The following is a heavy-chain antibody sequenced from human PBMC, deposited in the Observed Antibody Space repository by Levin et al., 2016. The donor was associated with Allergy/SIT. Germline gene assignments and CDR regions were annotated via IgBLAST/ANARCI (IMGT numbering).Heavy chain of an antibody. CDR2: IYHSGST. D-gene: IGHD3-22*01. CDR1: GGSISSGGYS. V-gene: IGHV4-30-2*01. J-gene: IGHJ4*02. CDR3: ARGGDDSSAPVYFDY. Sequence: SETLSLTCAVSGGSISSGGYSWSWIRQPPGKGLEWIGYIYHSGSTYYNPSLKSRVTISVDRSKNQFSLKLSSVTAADTAVYYCARGGDDSSAPVYFDYWGQGTLVTVSS.